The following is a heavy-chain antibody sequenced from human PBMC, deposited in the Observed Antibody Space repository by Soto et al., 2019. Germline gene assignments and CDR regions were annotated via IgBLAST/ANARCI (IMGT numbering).Heavy chain of an antibody. CDR2: INSDGSST. D-gene: IGHD6-13*01. CDR1: VFNFCSYW. J-gene: IGHJ4*02. V-gene: IGHV3-74*01. CDR3: ARVTGGAAAGH. Sequence: GGSLRLSCAASVFNFCSYWMHWVRQAPGKGLVWVSRINSDGSSTSYADSVKGRFTISRDNAKNTLYLQMNSLRAEDTAVYYCARVTGGAAAGHWGQGTLVTVSS.